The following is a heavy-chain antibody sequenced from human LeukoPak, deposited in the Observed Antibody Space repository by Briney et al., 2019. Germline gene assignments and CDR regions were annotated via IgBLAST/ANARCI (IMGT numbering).Heavy chain of an antibody. CDR3: AREMMTYYYYIDV. CDR1: GDPISSYSDY. D-gene: IGHD3-16*01. V-gene: IGHV4-61*08. Sequence: SETLSLTCTVSGDPISSYSDYKWTWIRQPPGKRLEWIGYIYYSGSTNYNPSLRSRVTISVDTSKNQFSLKLTSVTAADTAVYYCAREMMTYYYYIDVWGKGTTVTVSS. CDR2: IYYSGST. J-gene: IGHJ6*03.